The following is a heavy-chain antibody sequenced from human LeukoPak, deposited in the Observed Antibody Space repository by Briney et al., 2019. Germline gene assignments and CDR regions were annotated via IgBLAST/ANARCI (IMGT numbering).Heavy chain of an antibody. V-gene: IGHV1-69*05. CDR2: IIPIFGTA. Sequence: ASVKVSCKVSGGTFSSYAISWVRQAPGQGLEWVGGIIPIFGTANYAQKFQGRVTITTDESTSTAYMELSSLRSEDTAVYYCARTPGWGGGRYFDYWGQGTLVTVSS. CDR1: GGTFSSYA. J-gene: IGHJ4*02. CDR3: ARTPGWGGGRYFDY. D-gene: IGHD6-19*01.